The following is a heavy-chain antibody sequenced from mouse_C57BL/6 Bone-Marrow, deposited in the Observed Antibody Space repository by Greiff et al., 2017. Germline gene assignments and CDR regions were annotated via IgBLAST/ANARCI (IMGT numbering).Heavy chain of an antibody. J-gene: IGHJ3*01. V-gene: IGHV1-72*01. CDR2: IDPNSGGT. D-gene: IGHD2-14*01. CDR1: GYTFTSYW. CDR3: ARGVRRGGGAY. Sequence: QVQLQQPGAELVKPGASVKLSCKASGYTFTSYWMHWVKQRPGRGLEWIGRIDPNSGGTKYNEKFKSKATLTVDKPSSTAYMQLSSLTSEDSAGYYCARGVRRGGGAYWGQGTLVTVSA.